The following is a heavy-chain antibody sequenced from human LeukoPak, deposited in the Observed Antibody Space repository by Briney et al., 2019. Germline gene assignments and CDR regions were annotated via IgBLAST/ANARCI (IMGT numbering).Heavy chain of an antibody. Sequence: PSETLSLTCTVSGGSISSYYWSWIRQPPGKGLEWIGYIYYSGSTNYNPSLKSRVTISVDTSKNQFSLKLSSVTAADTAVYYCARARGIAAGNEGPYDYWGQGTLVTVSS. J-gene: IGHJ4*02. D-gene: IGHD6-13*01. CDR3: ARARGIAAGNEGPYDY. CDR2: IYYSGST. V-gene: IGHV4-59*12. CDR1: GGSISSYY.